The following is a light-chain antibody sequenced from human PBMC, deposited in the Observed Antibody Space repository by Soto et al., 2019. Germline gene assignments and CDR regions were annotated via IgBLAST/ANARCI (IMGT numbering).Light chain of an antibody. Sequence: QSALTQPASVSGSPGQSITISCTGTSNDVGGYNYVSWYQQPPGKAPKLMIYDVSNRPSGVSNRFSGSKSGNTASLTISGLHADDEADYYCSSYTGSDVVVFGGGTKLTVL. CDR1: SNDVGGYNY. CDR2: DVS. J-gene: IGLJ2*01. V-gene: IGLV2-14*01. CDR3: SSYTGSDVVV.